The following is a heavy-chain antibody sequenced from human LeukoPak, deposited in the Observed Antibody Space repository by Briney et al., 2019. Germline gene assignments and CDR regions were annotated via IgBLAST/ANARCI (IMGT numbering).Heavy chain of an antibody. J-gene: IGHJ5*02. V-gene: IGHV3-30-3*01. CDR1: GFTFSSYA. CDR3: ARDFGRLLWFGELLTNWFDP. Sequence: PGGSLRLSCAASGFTFSSYAMHWVRQAPGKGLEWVAVISYDGSNKYYADSVKGRFTTSRDNSKNTLYLQMNSLRAEDTAVYYCARDFGRLLWFGELLTNWFDPWGQGTLVTVSS. D-gene: IGHD3-10*01. CDR2: ISYDGSNK.